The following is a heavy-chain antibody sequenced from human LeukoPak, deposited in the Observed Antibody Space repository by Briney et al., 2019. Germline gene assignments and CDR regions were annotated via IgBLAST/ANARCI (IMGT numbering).Heavy chain of an antibody. CDR3: AKDKDPSSSWSENDY. D-gene: IGHD6-13*01. V-gene: IGHV3-7*01. J-gene: IGHJ4*02. CDR1: GFTFSSYW. Sequence: PGGSLRLSCAASGFTFSSYWMSWVRQAPGKGLEWVANIKQDGSEKYYVDSVKGRFTISRDNAKNSLYLQMNSLRAEDTAVYYCAKDKDPSSSWSENDYWGQGTLVTVSS. CDR2: IKQDGSEK.